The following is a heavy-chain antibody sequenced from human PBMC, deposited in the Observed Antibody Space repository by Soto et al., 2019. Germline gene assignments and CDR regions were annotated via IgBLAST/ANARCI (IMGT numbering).Heavy chain of an antibody. J-gene: IGHJ3*02. CDR1: GYTFTSYD. D-gene: IGHD3-3*01. V-gene: IGHV1-8*01. CDR2: MNPNSGNT. Sequence: QVQLVQSGAEVKKPGASVKVSCKASGYTFTSYDINWVRQATGQGLEWMGWMNPNSGNTGYGQKFPGRVTMTRNTSICTAYTELSSLRSEDTSVYYCASPARNYDFWSGYSFDIWAQGTMVTVSS. CDR3: ASPARNYDFWSGYSFDI.